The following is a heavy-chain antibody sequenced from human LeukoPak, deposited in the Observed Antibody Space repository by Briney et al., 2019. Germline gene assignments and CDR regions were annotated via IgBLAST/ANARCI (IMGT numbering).Heavy chain of an antibody. J-gene: IGHJ4*02. D-gene: IGHD3-22*01. CDR1: GGSISSYY. CDR3: ARSIRPNYYDSSGYLDY. Sequence: SETLSLTCTVPGGSISSYYWSWIRQPPGKGLEWIGYIYYSGSTNYNPSLKSRVTISVDTSKNQFSLKLSSVTAADTAVYYCARSIRPNYYDSSGYLDYWGQGTLVTVSS. V-gene: IGHV4-59*01. CDR2: IYYSGST.